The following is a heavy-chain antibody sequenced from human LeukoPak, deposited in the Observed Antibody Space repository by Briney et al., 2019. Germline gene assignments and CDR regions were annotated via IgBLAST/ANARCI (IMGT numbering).Heavy chain of an antibody. J-gene: IGHJ5*02. D-gene: IGHD3-10*01. CDR3: ARVAARFGELLGLPNWFDP. CDR1: GFTFDDYA. Sequence: PGGSLRLSCAASGFTFDDYAMHWVRQASGKGLEWVSGISWNSGSIGYADSVKGRFTISRDNAKNSLYLQMNSLRAEDTAVYYCARVAARFGELLGLPNWFDPWAREPWSPSPQ. V-gene: IGHV3-9*01. CDR2: ISWNSGSI.